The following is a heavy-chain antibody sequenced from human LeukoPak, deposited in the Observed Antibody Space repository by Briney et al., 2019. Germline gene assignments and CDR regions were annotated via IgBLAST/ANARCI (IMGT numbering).Heavy chain of an antibody. CDR3: TRDRYYRGGFFDF. CDR2: ISWNSASM. CDR1: GFTFDDYV. J-gene: IGHJ4*02. D-gene: IGHD3-16*01. Sequence: QAGGSLRLSCTASGFTFDDYVMHWVRQPPGKGLEWVSGISWNSASMAYADSVQGRFTISRDNAKQSLYLQMNTLRVEDTALYYCTRDRYYRGGFFDFWGQGTLVTVSS. V-gene: IGHV3-9*01.